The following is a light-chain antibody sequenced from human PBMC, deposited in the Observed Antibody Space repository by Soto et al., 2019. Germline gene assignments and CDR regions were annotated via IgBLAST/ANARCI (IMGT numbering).Light chain of an antibody. J-gene: IGKJ3*01. Sequence: EIVMTQSPATLSVSPGERASLSCRASLSISTNLAWYQQKPGQAPRLLIYGASTRATGIPARFSGGGSGTEFTLTISSPQSEDFAVYYCQQYDKWPLTFGPGTKVDIE. CDR3: QQYDKWPLT. CDR1: LSISTN. V-gene: IGKV3-15*01. CDR2: GAS.